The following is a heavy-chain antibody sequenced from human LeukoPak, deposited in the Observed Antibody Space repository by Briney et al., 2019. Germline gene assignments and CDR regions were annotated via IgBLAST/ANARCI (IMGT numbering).Heavy chain of an antibody. CDR2: INHSGST. J-gene: IGHJ6*03. D-gene: IGHD6-13*01. V-gene: IGHV4-34*01. CDR3: ARRGGKGIAAAGTWDYYYYYYMDV. CDR1: GGSFSGYY. Sequence: SETLSLTCTVYGGSFSGYYWSWIRQPPGKGLEWIGEINHSGSTNYNPSLKSRVTISVDTSKNQFSLKLSSVTAADTAVYYCARRGGKGIAAAGTWDYYYYYYMDVWGKGTTVTISS.